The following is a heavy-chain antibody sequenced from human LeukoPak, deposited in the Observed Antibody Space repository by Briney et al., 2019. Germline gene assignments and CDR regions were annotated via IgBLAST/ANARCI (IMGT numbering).Heavy chain of an antibody. V-gene: IGHV1-18*01. CDR3: ARDLPLVVTAIRWFDP. CDR1: GYTFTSYG. J-gene: IGHJ5*02. Sequence: GASVTVSCKASGYTFTSYGISWVRQAPGQGLEWMGWISAYNGNTNYAQKLQGRVTMTTDTSTSTAYMELRSLRSDDTAVYYCARDLPLVVTAIRWFDPWGQGTLVTVSS. CDR2: ISAYNGNT. D-gene: IGHD2-21*02.